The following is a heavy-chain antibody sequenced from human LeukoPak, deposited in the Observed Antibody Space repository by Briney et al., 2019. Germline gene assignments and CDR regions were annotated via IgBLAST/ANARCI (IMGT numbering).Heavy chain of an antibody. J-gene: IGHJ4*02. CDR2: TSAYNGNT. CDR3: ARAWELGYDFDY. D-gene: IGHD1-26*01. CDR1: GYTFTSYG. Sequence: RASVKVSCKASGYTFTSYGISWVRQAPGQGLEWMGWTSAYNGNTNYAQKLQGRVTMTTDTSTSTAYMELRSLRSDDTAVYYCARAWELGYDFDYWGQGTLVTVSS. V-gene: IGHV1-18*01.